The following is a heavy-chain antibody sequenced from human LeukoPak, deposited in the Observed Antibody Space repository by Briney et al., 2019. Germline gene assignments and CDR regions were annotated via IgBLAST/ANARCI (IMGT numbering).Heavy chain of an antibody. D-gene: IGHD3-10*01. CDR1: GYSFTSYW. V-gene: IGHV5-51*01. J-gene: IGHJ3*02. CDR2: IYPGDPDT. Sequence: GESLKISCKGSGYSFTSYWIGWGRQMPGEGVEWVGIIYPGDPDTRYSPSFQGQVTISADKSISTAYLQWSSLKASDTAMYYCARPMVRGFHDAFDIWGQGTMVTVSS. CDR3: ARPMVRGFHDAFDI.